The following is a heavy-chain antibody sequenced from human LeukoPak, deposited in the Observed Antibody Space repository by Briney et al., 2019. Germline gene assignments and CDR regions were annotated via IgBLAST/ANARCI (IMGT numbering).Heavy chain of an antibody. CDR3: ARHSYDSSDFHYMDV. V-gene: IGHV5-51*01. J-gene: IGHJ6*03. CDR1: GSLFTSYW. D-gene: IGHD3-22*01. Sequence: GESLQISCQGSGSLFTSYWIGWVRQLPGKGLEGMGIIYPGDSDTKYSPSFQGQVTISANKSISTAYLQWSTLRASDTAIYYCARHSYDSSDFHYMDVWGKGTTVTISS. CDR2: IYPGDSDT.